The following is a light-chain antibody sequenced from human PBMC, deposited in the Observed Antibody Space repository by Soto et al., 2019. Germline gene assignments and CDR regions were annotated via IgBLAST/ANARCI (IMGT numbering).Light chain of an antibody. V-gene: IGLV2-8*01. CDR2: EVS. CDR1: SSDVGAYGY. J-gene: IGLJ2*01. CDR3: TSYGGNNNVV. Sequence: QSALTQPPSASGSPGQAVTISCTGTSSDVGAYGYVSWYQQYPGKAPKLIIYEVSTRPSGVPDRFSGSKSGNMASLTVSGLQAEDEADYYCTSYGGNNNVVFGGGTQLTVL.